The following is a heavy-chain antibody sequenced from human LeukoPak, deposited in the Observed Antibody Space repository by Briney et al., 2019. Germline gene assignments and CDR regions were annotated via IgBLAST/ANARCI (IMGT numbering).Heavy chain of an antibody. J-gene: IGHJ4*02. CDR2: IGYDGSNK. CDR3: ARGLNSGSSYAYPFDY. Sequence: PGGSLRLSCAASGFTFSSYGMHWVRQAPGKGLEWVAVIGYDGSNKYYADSVKGRFTISRDNSKNTLYLQMNSLRAEDTPVYYCARGLNSGSSYAYPFDYSGQGTLVTASS. CDR1: GFTFSSYG. D-gene: IGHD5-18*01. V-gene: IGHV3-33*01.